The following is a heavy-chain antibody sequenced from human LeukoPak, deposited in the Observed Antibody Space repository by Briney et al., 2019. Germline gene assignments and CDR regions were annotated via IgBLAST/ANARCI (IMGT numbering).Heavy chain of an antibody. CDR3: AKDQKLYKNSYRNWLYP. CDR1: GFTFSNYA. CDR2: INYTGDRT. D-gene: IGHD3-16*02. J-gene: IGHJ5*02. V-gene: IGHV3-23*01. Sequence: GGSLRLSCAASGFTFSNYAMSWVRQAPGKGLECVSVINYTGDRTYYADSVKGRFTISRDNAKNTLYLQMNSLGAEDTAVYYCAKDQKLYKNSYRNWLYPWGQGTLLSVST.